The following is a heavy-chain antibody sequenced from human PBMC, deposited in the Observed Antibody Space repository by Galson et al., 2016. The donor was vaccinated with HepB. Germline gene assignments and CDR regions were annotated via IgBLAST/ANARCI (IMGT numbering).Heavy chain of an antibody. Sequence: SLRLSCAASGFTFSDYYMSWIRQAPGKGLEWVSYISSSGSTIYYADSVKGQFTISRDNANNQLYLLMNSLGAEDTAVYYCSTRPVVPANINAFDIWGQGTMVTVSS. CDR3: STRPVVPANINAFDI. D-gene: IGHD2-2*01. CDR2: ISSSGSTI. V-gene: IGHV3-11*01. J-gene: IGHJ3*02. CDR1: GFTFSDYY.